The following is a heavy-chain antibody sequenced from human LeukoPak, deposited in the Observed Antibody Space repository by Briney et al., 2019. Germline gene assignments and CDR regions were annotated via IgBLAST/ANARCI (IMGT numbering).Heavy chain of an antibody. V-gene: IGHV6-1*01. D-gene: IGHD3-10*01. J-gene: IGHJ4*02. CDR2: TYYKSKGYN. Sequence: SQTLSLTCDISGDSVSSNSGIWNGIRQSPSRGLEWLGRTYYKSKGYNDYATSVQSRITITSDTSRNQFSLQLNSVTPEDTAVYYCARDLHGSRGEFDYWGQGTLVTVSS. CDR3: ARDLHGSRGEFDY. CDR1: GDSVSSNSGI.